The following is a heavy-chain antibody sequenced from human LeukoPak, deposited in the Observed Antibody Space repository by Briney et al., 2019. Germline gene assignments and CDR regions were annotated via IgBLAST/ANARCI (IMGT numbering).Heavy chain of an antibody. CDR2: IYYSGST. D-gene: IGHD2-2*01. CDR1: DGSVSSYY. CDR3: GRESFGGHCSRTGCFQYTWVDP. V-gene: IGHV4-59*02. J-gene: IGHJ5*02. Sequence: PSETLSLTCSVSDGSVSSYYWSWIRQPPGKGLEWIGYIYYSGSTNHDPSLNSRVTFSVDTAKNQFSLRLTSVTAADTAVYYCGRESFGGHCSRTGCFQYTWVDPWGQGSLVTVSS.